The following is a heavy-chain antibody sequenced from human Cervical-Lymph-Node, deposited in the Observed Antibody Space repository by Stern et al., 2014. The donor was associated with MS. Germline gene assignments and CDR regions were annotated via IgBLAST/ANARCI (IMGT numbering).Heavy chain of an antibody. CDR1: GGSISSSSYY. CDR3: ARKVPAAIWGGWFDP. J-gene: IGHJ5*02. V-gene: IGHV4-39*01. Sequence: QLQLQESGPGLVKPSETLSLTCTVSGGSISSSSYYWGWIRQPQGEGLGGLGSIYYSGSSYNTPPPKTRVTIPVATSKNQFSLKLSSVTAADTAVYYCARKVPAAIWGGWFDPWGQGTLVTVSS. CDR2: IYYSGSS. D-gene: IGHD2-2*02.